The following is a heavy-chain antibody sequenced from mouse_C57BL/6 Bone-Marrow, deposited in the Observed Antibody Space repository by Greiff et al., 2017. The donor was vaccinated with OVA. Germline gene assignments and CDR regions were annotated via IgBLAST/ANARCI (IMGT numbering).Heavy chain of an antibody. CDR2: IRYDGSN. CDR3: ANYDGYYGYFDY. J-gene: IGHJ2*01. V-gene: IGHV3-6*01. CDR1: GYSITSGYY. D-gene: IGHD2-3*01. Sequence: EVQLLESGPGLVKPSQSLSLTCSVSGYSITSGYYWKLNRQFRGNKLEWMGIIRYDGSNNYNPSLKKRIAITRDTSKNQFFLKLNSVTTEDTATYYCANYDGYYGYFDYWGKGTTLTVSS.